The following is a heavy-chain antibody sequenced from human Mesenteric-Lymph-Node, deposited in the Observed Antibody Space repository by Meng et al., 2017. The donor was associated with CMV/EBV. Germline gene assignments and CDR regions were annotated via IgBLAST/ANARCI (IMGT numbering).Heavy chain of an antibody. D-gene: IGHD6-13*01. CDR1: GGSISSSNW. V-gene: IGHV4-4*02. CDR3: ARVNGSSSWSGDFDY. CDR2: IYHSGST. J-gene: IGHJ4*02. Sequence: SGGSISSSNWWSGVRQPPGKGLEWIGEIYHSGSTNYNPSLKSRVTISVDKSKNQFSLKLSSVTAADTAVYYGARVNGSSSWSGDFDYWGQGTLVTVSS.